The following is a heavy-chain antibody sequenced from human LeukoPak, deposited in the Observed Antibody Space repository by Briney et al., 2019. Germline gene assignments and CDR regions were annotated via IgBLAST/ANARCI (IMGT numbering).Heavy chain of an antibody. D-gene: IGHD6-19*01. CDR3: AKDIMAVARGFFDY. CDR1: GLTFDDYA. CDR2: ISWNSGSI. V-gene: IGHV3-9*01. J-gene: IGHJ4*02. Sequence: PGGSLRLSCAASGLTFDDYAMHWVRQAPGKGLEWVSGISWNSGSIGYADSVKGRFTISRDNAKNSLYLQMNSLRAEDTALYYCAKDIMAVARGFFDYWGQGTLVTVSS.